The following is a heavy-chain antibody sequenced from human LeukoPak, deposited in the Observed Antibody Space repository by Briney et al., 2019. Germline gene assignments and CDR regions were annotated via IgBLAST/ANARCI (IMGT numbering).Heavy chain of an antibody. CDR1: GFTFSSYA. D-gene: IGHD6-19*01. Sequence: PGGSLRLSCAASGFTFSSYAMHWVRQAPGKGLEWVAVISYDGSNKYYADSVKGRFTISRDNSKSTLYLQMNSLRAEDTAVYYCAREVAVADPLFDYWGQGTLVTVSS. CDR2: ISYDGSNK. J-gene: IGHJ4*02. V-gene: IGHV3-30-3*01. CDR3: AREVAVADPLFDY.